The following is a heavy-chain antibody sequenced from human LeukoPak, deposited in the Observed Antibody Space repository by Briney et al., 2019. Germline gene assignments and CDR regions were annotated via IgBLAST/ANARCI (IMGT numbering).Heavy chain of an antibody. J-gene: IGHJ5*02. CDR3: AKTGGLQFDP. V-gene: IGHV3-23*01. CDR2: ISGSGGST. D-gene: IGHD3-10*01. CDR1: GYTFSSYA. Sequence: GGSLRLSCAASGYTFSSYAMCWGRQEPGEGLEWVLAISGSGGSTYYADSVKGRFTISRDTSKNTLYLQMNSLRAEDTAVYYCAKTGGLQFDPWGQGTLVTVSS.